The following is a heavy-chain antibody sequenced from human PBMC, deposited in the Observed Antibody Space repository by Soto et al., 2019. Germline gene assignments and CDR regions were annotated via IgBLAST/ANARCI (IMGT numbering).Heavy chain of an antibody. D-gene: IGHD3-16*01. CDR2: ISYDGSNK. Sequence: QVQLVESGGGVVQPGRSLRLSRAASGFTFSSYAMHWVRQAPGKGLEWVAVISYDGSNKYYADSVKGRFTISRDNSKNTLYLQMNSLRAEDTAVYYCARATYVCGSSPLFLDFDYWGQGTLVTVSS. CDR3: ARATYVCGSSPLFLDFDY. CDR1: GFTFSSYA. J-gene: IGHJ4*02. V-gene: IGHV3-30-3*01.